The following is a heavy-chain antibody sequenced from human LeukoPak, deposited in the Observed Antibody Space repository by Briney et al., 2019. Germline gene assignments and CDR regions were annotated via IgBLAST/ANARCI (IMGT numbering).Heavy chain of an antibody. D-gene: IGHD2/OR15-2a*01. Sequence: PGGSLRLSCSASGFTFSSYGLHWVRQAPGKGLEYVSAISTNGGTTYYADSVKGRFTISRDNSKNTLYLQMSSLRAEDMAVYYCVKSRIMDDWGQGTLVTVSS. CDR1: GFTFSSYG. CDR3: VKSRIMDD. V-gene: IGHV3-64D*09. J-gene: IGHJ4*02. CDR2: ISTNGGTT.